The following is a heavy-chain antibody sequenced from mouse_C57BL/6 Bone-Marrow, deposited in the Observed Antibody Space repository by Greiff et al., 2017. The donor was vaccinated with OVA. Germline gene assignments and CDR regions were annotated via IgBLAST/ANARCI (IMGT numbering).Heavy chain of an antibody. CDR3: AGGGYYSNYVDY. Sequence: QVQLQQSGAELARPGASVKLSCKASGYTFTSYGISWVKQRPGQGLEWIGEIYPRSGNTYYNEKFKGKATLTADKSSSTAYMELRSLTSEDSAVYFCAGGGYYSNYVDYWGQGTTLTVSS. J-gene: IGHJ2*01. CDR2: IYPRSGNT. CDR1: GYTFTSYG. V-gene: IGHV1-81*01. D-gene: IGHD2-5*01.